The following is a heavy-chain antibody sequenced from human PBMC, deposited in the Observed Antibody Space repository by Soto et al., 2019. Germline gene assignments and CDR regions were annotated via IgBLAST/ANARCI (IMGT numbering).Heavy chain of an antibody. V-gene: IGHV1-18*01. CDR2: ISAYNGNI. J-gene: IGHJ4*02. Sequence: ASVKVSCKASGYTFTSYGISWVRQAPGQGLEWMGWISAYNGNINYAQKLQGRVTMTTDTSTSTAYMELRSLRSDDTAVYYCAREGIVVVTAILDYWGQGTLVTVSS. CDR1: GYTFTSYG. CDR3: AREGIVVVTAILDY. D-gene: IGHD2-21*02.